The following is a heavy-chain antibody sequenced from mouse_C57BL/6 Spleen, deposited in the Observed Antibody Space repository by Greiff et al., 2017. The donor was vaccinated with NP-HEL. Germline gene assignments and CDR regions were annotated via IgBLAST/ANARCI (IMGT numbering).Heavy chain of an antibody. CDR1: GFTFSSYA. Sequence: EVKLVESGGGLVKPGGSLKLSCAASGFTFSSYAMSWVRQTPEKRLEWVATISDGGSYTYYPDTVKGRFTISRDNAKNNLYLQMSHLKSEDTAMYYCARAYYDYDGAWFAYWGQGTLVTVSA. D-gene: IGHD2-4*01. J-gene: IGHJ3*01. CDR2: ISDGGSYT. CDR3: ARAYYDYDGAWFAY. V-gene: IGHV5-4*03.